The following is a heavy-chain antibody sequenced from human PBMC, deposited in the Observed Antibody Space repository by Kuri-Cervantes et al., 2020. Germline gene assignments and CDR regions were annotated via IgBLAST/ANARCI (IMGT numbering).Heavy chain of an antibody. CDR2: INHSGST. D-gene: IGHD3-16*01. Sequence: SETLSLTCAVYGGSFSGYYWSWTRQLPGKWLEWIGGINHSGSTNNNPTLKSRVTISVATSKNQFSLYLTSVTAADTAVCYCVRVGGFPLGAFDVWGKETMVTVSS. V-gene: IGHV4-34*01. CDR1: GGSFSGYY. J-gene: IGHJ3*01. CDR3: VRVGGFPLGAFDV.